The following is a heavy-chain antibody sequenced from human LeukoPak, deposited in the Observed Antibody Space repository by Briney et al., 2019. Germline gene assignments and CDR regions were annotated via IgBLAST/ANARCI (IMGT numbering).Heavy chain of an antibody. Sequence: SVKVSCKASGGTFSSYAISWVRQAPGQGLEWMGGIIPIFGTANYAQKFQGRVTMTEDTSTDTAYMELSSLRSEDTAVYYCATAPMITFGGVIVSNPYYFDYWGQGTLVTVSS. CDR2: IIPIFGTA. J-gene: IGHJ4*02. D-gene: IGHD3-16*02. CDR3: ATAPMITFGGVIVSNPYYFDY. V-gene: IGHV1-69*06. CDR1: GGTFSSYA.